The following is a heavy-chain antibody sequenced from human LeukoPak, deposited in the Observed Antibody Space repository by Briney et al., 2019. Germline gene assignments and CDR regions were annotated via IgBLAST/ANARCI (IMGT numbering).Heavy chain of an antibody. D-gene: IGHD1-26*01. CDR2: IHHRGST. J-gene: IGHJ4*02. V-gene: IGHV4-38-2*02. CDR3: ARAEGSYFFDY. Sequence: SETLSLTCTVSGYSISSGYYWGWIRQPPGKGLEWIGNIHHRGSTYYNPSLKSRVTISVDTSKNQFSLKLSSVTAADTAVYYCARAEGSYFFDYWGQGTLVTVSS. CDR1: GYSISSGYY.